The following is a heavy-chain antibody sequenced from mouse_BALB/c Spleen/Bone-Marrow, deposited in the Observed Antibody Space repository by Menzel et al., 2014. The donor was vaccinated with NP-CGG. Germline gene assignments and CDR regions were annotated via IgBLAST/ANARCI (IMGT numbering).Heavy chain of an antibody. CDR3: ARHGITRLLDY. Sequence: EVHLAESGGGLVKPGGSLKLSCAASGFTFSSYAMSWVRQTPEKRLEWVATISSGGSYTYYPDSVKGRFTISRDNAKNTLYLQMSSLRSEDTAMYYCARHGITRLLDYWGQGTTLTVSS. D-gene: IGHD2-4*01. CDR1: GFTFSSYA. CDR2: ISSGGSYT. V-gene: IGHV5-9-3*01. J-gene: IGHJ2*01.